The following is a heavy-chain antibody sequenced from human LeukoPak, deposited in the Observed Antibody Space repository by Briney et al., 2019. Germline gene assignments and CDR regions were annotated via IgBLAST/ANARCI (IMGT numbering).Heavy chain of an antibody. J-gene: IGHJ4*02. D-gene: IGHD2-2*01. CDR1: GGSISSGGYY. CDR3: ARESPVGYCSSTSCPGAFDY. V-gene: IGHV4-30-2*01. CDR2: IYHSGST. Sequence: SETLSLTCTVSGGSISSGGYYWSWIRQPPGKGLEWIGYIYHSGSTYYNPSLKSRVTISVDRSKNQFSLKLSSVTAADTAVYYCARESPVGYCSSTSCPGAFDYWGQGTLVTVSS.